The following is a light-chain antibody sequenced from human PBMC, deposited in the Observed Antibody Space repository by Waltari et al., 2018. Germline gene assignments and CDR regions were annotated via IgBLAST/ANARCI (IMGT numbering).Light chain of an antibody. Sequence: DIVMTQSPAYLAVSLGERATINFKSSQSVLYNPNNKHYLAWYQQKPGQPPSLLIYWASTRESGVPDRFTGSGSGTDFTLTISSLQAEDVAVYYCQHYFSIPPHTFGQGTKLEIK. CDR1: QSVLYNPNNKHY. J-gene: IGKJ2*01. CDR3: QHYFSIPPHT. V-gene: IGKV4-1*01. CDR2: WAS.